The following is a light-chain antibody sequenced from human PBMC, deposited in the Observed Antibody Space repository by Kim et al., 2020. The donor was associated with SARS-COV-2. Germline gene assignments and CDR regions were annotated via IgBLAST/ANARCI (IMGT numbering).Light chain of an antibody. CDR2: DNT. V-gene: IGLV1-40*01. Sequence: QLVLTQPPSVSGAPGQRVTISCTVSSSNIGAGYDVHWYQQLPGAAPKLLIYDNTNRPSGVPDRFSGSNSGTSASLAITGLQAEDEADYYCQSYDSSLSGFYVFGSGTKVTVL. CDR3: QSYDSSLSGFYV. J-gene: IGLJ1*01. CDR1: SSNIGAGYD.